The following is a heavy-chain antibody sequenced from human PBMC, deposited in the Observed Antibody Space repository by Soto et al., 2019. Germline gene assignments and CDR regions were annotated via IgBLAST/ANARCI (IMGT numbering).Heavy chain of an antibody. J-gene: IGHJ5*02. CDR1: GFSLSTSGVG. CDR3: AHSKVRYTFNSFDP. V-gene: IGHV2-5*01. D-gene: IGHD3-10*01. Sequence: QITLKESGPTLVKPTQTLTLTCTFSGFSLSTSGVGVGWIRQPPGKALEWLALIYWNDDKRYSPSLKSRLTITQDTSKNQVVLTMTNMDPVDTATDYCAHSKVRYTFNSFDPWGQGTLVTVSS. CDR2: IYWNDDK.